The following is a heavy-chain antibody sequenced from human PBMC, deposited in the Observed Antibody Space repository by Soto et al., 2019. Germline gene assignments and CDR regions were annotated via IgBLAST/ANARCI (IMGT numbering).Heavy chain of an antibody. J-gene: IGHJ6*02. CDR1: GYSFTSYW. CDR3: ARLFRGRQQLVLGYYYYYYGMDV. V-gene: IGHV5-10-1*01. Sequence: PGESLKISCKGSGYSFTSYWISWVRQMPGKGLEWMGRIDPSDSYTNYSPSFQGHVTISADKSISTAYLQWSSLKASDTAMYYCARLFRGRQQLVLGYYYYYYGMDVWGQGTTVTVSS. CDR2: IDPSDSYT. D-gene: IGHD6-13*01.